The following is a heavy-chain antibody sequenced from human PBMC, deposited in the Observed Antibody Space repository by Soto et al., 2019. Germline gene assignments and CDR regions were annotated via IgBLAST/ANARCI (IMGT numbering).Heavy chain of an antibody. J-gene: IGHJ5*02. CDR2: IIPMFGTV. CDR1: GDIINYA. V-gene: IGHV1-69*01. Sequence: QVQLVQSGAEVKKPGSSVKVSCKASGDIINYAMSWLRQAPGQGLEWMGGIIPMFGTVEYEQKFQGRVTTTADESTRTAYMELSSLPSQDTAVYFCATRPGRNYPDWFDPWGQGTLVTVSS. CDR3: ATRPGRNYPDWFDP. D-gene: IGHD4-4*01.